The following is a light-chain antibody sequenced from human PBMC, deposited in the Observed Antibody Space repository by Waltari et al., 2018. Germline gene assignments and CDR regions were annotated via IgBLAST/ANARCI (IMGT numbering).Light chain of an antibody. CDR3: SSYAGSNTLV. CDR2: EVN. J-gene: IGLJ2*01. Sequence: QSALTQPPSASGSPGQSVTISCSGTNSDIGTYNYVSWFQQHPGRAPKLLIYEVNKRPFGSPDRFSGSNTDNRASLTVPGLQADDEAVYHCSSYAGSNTLVFGGGTRLTVL. V-gene: IGLV2-8*01. CDR1: NSDIGTYNY.